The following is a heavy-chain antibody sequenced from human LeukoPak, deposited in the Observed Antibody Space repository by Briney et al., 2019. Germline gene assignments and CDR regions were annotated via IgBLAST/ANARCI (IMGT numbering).Heavy chain of an antibody. CDR2: ISYDGSNK. V-gene: IGHV3-30-3*01. Sequence: PGGSLRLSCAASGFTFSSYAIPWVRQAPGKGLEWVSIISYDGSNKYYAESVKGRFTISRDNSKNTLYLQMNSLRAEDTAVYYCASDPYGDYYFDYWGQGTLVTVSS. CDR1: GFTFSSYA. CDR3: ASDPYGDYYFDY. D-gene: IGHD4-17*01. J-gene: IGHJ4*02.